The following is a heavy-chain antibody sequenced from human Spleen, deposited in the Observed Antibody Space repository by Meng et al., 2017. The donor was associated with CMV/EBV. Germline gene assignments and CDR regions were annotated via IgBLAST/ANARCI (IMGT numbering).Heavy chain of an antibody. V-gene: IGHV1-18*04. CDR3: ARGSWNYDF. CDR2: ISPYNGNT. Sequence: VKVSCKASGYTFTGYFIHWVRQAPGQGLEWMGWISPYNGNTEYAQKFQGRVTMTTDTSTSTAYMEVRSLTSDDTAMYYCARGSWNYDFWGRGTLVTVSS. J-gene: IGHJ4*02. CDR1: GYTFTGYF. D-gene: IGHD1-7*01.